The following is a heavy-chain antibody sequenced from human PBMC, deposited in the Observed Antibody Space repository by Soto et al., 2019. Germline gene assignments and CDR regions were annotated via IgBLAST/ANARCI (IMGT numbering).Heavy chain of an antibody. Sequence: QVQLVESGGGVVQPGRSLRLSCAASGFTFSSYGMHWVRQAPGKGLEWVAVIWYDGSNKYYADSVKGRFTISRDNSKNTLYLQMNSLRAEDTAVYYCARALPRSYGMDVWGRGTTVTVSS. V-gene: IGHV3-33*01. CDR3: ARALPRSYGMDV. J-gene: IGHJ6*02. CDR1: GFTFSSYG. CDR2: IWYDGSNK.